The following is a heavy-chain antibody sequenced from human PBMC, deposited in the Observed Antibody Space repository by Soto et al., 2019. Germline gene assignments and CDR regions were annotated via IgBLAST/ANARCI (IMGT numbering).Heavy chain of an antibody. D-gene: IGHD1-26*01. CDR2: IIPIFGTA. V-gene: IGHV1-69*13. CDR3: ARNQWEKRWLQRNYGMDV. Sequence: ASVKVSCKASGGTFSSYAISWVRQAPGQGLEWMGGIIPIFGTANYAQKFQGRVTITADESTSTAYMELSSLRSEDTAVYYCARNQWEKRWLQRNYGMDVWGQGTTVTVSS. J-gene: IGHJ6*02. CDR1: GGTFSSYA.